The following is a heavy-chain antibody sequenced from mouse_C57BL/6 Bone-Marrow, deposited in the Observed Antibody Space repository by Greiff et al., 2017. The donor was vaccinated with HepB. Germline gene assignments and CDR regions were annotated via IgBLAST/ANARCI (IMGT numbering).Heavy chain of an antibody. Sequence: LEESGAELVRPGTSVKVSCKASGYAFTNYLIEWVKQRPGQGLEWIGVINPGSGGTNYNEKFKGKATLTADKSSSTAYMQLSSLTSEDSAVYFCARLADDSAWFAYWGQGTLVTVSA. V-gene: IGHV1-54*01. CDR1: GYAFTNYL. J-gene: IGHJ3*01. D-gene: IGHD2-12*01. CDR2: INPGSGGT. CDR3: ARLADDSAWFAY.